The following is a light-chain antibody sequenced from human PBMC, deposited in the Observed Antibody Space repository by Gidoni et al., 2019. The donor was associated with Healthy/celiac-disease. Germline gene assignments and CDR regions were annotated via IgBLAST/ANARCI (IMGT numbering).Light chain of an antibody. J-gene: IGKJ1*01. CDR2: AAS. V-gene: IGKV1-39*01. CDR3: QQSYSTPLT. Sequence: DIQMTQSPSSLYASVGDRVTITCRASQSISSYLHWYQQKPGKAPKLLINAASSLQSGVPSRFSGSGSGTDFTLTISSLQPEDFATYYCQQSYSTPLTCGQGTKVEIK. CDR1: QSISSY.